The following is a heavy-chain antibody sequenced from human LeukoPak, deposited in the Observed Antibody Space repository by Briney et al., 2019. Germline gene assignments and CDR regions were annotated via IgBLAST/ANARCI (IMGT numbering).Heavy chain of an antibody. CDR3: AKASGSGYGKDYFDY. J-gene: IGHJ4*02. D-gene: IGHD1-26*01. CDR1: GFTLSNFA. CDR2: ISANGGDT. V-gene: IGHV3-23*01. Sequence: GGSLRLSCTASGFTLSNFAMGWVRQAPGKGLQWVSLISANGGDTYYADSVKGRFTISTDNSKNTLYLQMNSLRAEDTAVYYCAKASGSGYGKDYFDYWGQGTLVTVSS.